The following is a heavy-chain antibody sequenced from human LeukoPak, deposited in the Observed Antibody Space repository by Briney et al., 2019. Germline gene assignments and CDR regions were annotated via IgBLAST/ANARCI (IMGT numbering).Heavy chain of an antibody. CDR2: ISSSTSYI. Sequence: GGSLRLSCAASGFTFSSYSMNWVREAPGKGLEWVSSISSSTSYIHYADSVKGRFTISRDNAENSLYLHVHSVRCEDTAVYYCARDPYSGLFDYWGQGTLVTVSS. J-gene: IGHJ4*02. CDR3: ARDPYSGLFDY. D-gene: IGHD4-11*01. V-gene: IGHV3-21*01. CDR1: GFTFSSYS.